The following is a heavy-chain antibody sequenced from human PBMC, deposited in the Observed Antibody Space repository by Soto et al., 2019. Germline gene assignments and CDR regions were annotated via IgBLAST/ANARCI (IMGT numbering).Heavy chain of an antibody. V-gene: IGHV5-10-1*01. Sequence: GESMKISYKGFVYSFTSYWISWVRHIPGKGLEWMGRIDPSDSYTNYSPSFQGHVTISADKSISTAYLQWSSLKASDTAMYYCATTGRGKTLFSCLDYYYYVMYFCSQGT. CDR2: IDPSDSYT. CDR3: ATTGRGKTLFSCLDYYYYVMYF. J-gene: IGHJ6*02. D-gene: IGHD3-9*01. CDR1: VYSFTSYW.